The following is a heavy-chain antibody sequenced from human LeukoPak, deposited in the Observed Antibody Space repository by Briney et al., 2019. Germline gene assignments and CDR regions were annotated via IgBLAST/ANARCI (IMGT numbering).Heavy chain of an antibody. CDR3: ARGLGYCTSTTCLLPFDY. D-gene: IGHD2-2*01. CDR2: FFSGGST. J-gene: IGHJ4*02. Sequence: GGALKPFFGASGVTLRTHYMTLGRPAPGEGVGVGSVFFSGGSTYYADSVKGRFTVSRDNSKNTLYLQMNSLRAEDTAMYYCARGLGYCTSTTCLLPFDYWGQGTLVTVSS. V-gene: IGHV3-53*01. CDR1: GVTLRTHY.